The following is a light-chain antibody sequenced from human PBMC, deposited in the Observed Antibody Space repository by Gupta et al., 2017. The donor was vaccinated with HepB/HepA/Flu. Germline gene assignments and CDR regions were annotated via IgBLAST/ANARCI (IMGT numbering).Light chain of an antibody. CDR3: QQDNNCPRT. CDR2: GAS. V-gene: IGKV3-15*01. J-gene: IGKJ1*01. Sequence: EIVITQSPATLSVSPVERATLSCRASQSVSSNLAWYQQKPGQAPRLLIYGASTRATGIPARFSGSGSGTEFTLTISSRQSEDFAVYYCQQDNNCPRTFGQGTKVEIK. CDR1: QSVSSN.